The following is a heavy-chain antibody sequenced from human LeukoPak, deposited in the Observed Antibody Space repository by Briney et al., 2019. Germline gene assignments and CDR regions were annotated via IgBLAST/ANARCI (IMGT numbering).Heavy chain of an antibody. D-gene: IGHD3-22*01. V-gene: IGHV3-23*01. J-gene: IGHJ6*02. CDR2: ISGSGGST. Sequence: GGSLRLSCAASGFTFSSYAMSWVRQAPGKGLEWVSAISGSGGSTYYADSVKGRFTISRDNSKNTLYLQMNSLRAEDTAVYYCAKVAESSYYYDSSGYYYGMDVWGQGTRSPSP. CDR1: GFTFSSYA. CDR3: AKVAESSYYYDSSGYYYGMDV.